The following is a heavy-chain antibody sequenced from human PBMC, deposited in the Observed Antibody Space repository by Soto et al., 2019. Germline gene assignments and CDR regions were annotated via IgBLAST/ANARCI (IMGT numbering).Heavy chain of an antibody. CDR3: ARDLYPDYYDRDYYYYGMDV. V-gene: IGHV3-48*02. Sequence: GGSLRLSCAASGFTFSSYSMNWVRQAPGKGLEWVSYISSSSSNIYYADSVKGRFTISRDNAKNSLYLQMNSLRDEDTAVYYCARDLYPDYYDRDYYYYGMDVWGQGTTVTVSS. D-gene: IGHD3-10*02. CDR1: GFTFSSYS. CDR2: ISSSSSNI. J-gene: IGHJ6*02.